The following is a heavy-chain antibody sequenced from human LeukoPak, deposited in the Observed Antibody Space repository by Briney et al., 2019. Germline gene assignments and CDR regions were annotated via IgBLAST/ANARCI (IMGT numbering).Heavy chain of an antibody. Sequence: SVKVSCKASGGTFSSYAISWVRQAPGQGLEWMGRIIPILGIANYAQKFQGRVTITADKSTSTAYMELSSLRSEDTAVYYCARSAVAGTFDAFDTWGQGTMVTVSS. V-gene: IGHV1-69*04. CDR2: IIPILGIA. D-gene: IGHD6-19*01. CDR1: GGTFSSYA. J-gene: IGHJ3*02. CDR3: ARSAVAGTFDAFDT.